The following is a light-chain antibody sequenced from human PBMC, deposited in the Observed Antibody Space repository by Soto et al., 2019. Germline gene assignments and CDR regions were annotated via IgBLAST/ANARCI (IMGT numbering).Light chain of an antibody. CDR1: SSNIGAGYD. CDR3: QSYDSSLSVLV. V-gene: IGLV1-40*01. CDR2: GNS. Sequence: QSVLTQPPSVSGAPGQRVTISCTGSSSNIGAGYDVHWYQQLPGTAPKLLIYGNSNRPSGVPDRFSGSKSGTAASLTITGHQAEEEADYYCQSYDSSLSVLVFGGGTKLTVL. J-gene: IGLJ2*01.